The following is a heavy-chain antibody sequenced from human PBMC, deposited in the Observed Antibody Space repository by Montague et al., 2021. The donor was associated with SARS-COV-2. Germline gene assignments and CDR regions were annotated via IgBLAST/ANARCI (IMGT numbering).Heavy chain of an antibody. Sequence: SRRISCAASGFTHSKYGVHWVRQAPGKGLEWVASIWNDGSKKHHADSVKGRFTISRDNSNNMLYLQMDSLRADDAGVYYCVGDPGDPDTFDFWDQGTQVTVSS. CDR1: GFTHSKYG. D-gene: IGHD7-27*01. CDR2: IWNDGSKK. V-gene: IGHV3-33*01. J-gene: IGHJ4*02. CDR3: VGDPGDPDTFDF.